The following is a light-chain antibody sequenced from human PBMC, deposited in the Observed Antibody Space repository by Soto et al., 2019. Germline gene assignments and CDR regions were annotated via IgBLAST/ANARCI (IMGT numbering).Light chain of an antibody. CDR1: SSDVGLFNL. Sequence: QSAPIQPASVSASPGQSITISCTGTSSDVGLFNLVSWYQHYPDKAPKLILYEVNKWPSGISHRFSGSKSGNTASLTISGLQADDEAEYYCCSYAGSRTWVFGGGTKLTVL. CDR2: EVN. V-gene: IGLV2-23*02. J-gene: IGLJ3*02. CDR3: CSYAGSRTWV.